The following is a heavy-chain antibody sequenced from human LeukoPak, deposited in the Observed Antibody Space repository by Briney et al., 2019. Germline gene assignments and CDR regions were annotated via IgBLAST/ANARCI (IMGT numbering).Heavy chain of an antibody. J-gene: IGHJ3*02. V-gene: IGHV3-21*06. CDR2: SSSRGSYT. Sequence: PGGSLRLSCAASGFTFSNYNMNWVRQAPGKGLEWVSYSSSRGSYTYYADSVKGRFTISRGNAKNSLYLQMNSLRAEDTAVYYCARTDAFDIWGQGTMVTVS. CDR1: GFTFSNYN. CDR3: ARTDAFDI.